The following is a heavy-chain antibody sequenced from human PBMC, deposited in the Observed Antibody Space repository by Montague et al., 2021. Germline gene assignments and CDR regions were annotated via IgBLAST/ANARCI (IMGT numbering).Heavy chain of an antibody. CDR2: IFSSSIYI. CDR3: ARVCLGSVVVNIDV. Sequence: SLRLSCAASGFTFTSFTMTWVRQAPGKGLEWLSSIFSSSIYIQYADSVKGRFTISRDNAENSVYLQMNYLRAEDTAVYYCARVCLGSVVVNIDVWGQGTTVTVSS. CDR1: GFTFTSFT. V-gene: IGHV3-21*01. D-gene: IGHD2-2*03. J-gene: IGHJ6*02.